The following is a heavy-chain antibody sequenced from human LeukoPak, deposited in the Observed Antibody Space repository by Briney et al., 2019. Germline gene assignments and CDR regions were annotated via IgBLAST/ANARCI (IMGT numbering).Heavy chain of an antibody. CDR1: GGPISGGAYS. J-gene: IGHJ6*03. V-gene: IGHV4-30-2*01. D-gene: IGHD3-10*01. Sequence: PSQTLSLTCTVSGGPISGGAYSAYSWSWIRLPPGKGLEWIGYIYQSGSTYNPSLKSRVTISVDRSKNQFSLSLSSVTAADTAVYYCARGEPSTLLNNDYYIMDVWGKGTTVTVSS. CDR3: ARGEPSTLLNNDYYIMDV. CDR2: IYQSGST.